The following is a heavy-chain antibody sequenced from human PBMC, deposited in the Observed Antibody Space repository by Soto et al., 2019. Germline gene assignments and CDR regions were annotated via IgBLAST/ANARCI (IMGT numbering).Heavy chain of an antibody. CDR2: MNPNSGNT. CDR1: GYTFTSYD. CDR3: ARGPMVGGRVSLRFLEWLSPDNWFDP. Sequence: GASVKVSCKASGYTFTSYDINWVRQATGQGLEWMGWMNPNSGNTGYAQKFQGRVTMTRNTSISTAYMELSSLRSEDTAVYYCARGPMVGGRVSLRFLEWLSPDNWFDPWGQGTLVTVSS. V-gene: IGHV1-8*01. J-gene: IGHJ5*02. D-gene: IGHD3-3*01.